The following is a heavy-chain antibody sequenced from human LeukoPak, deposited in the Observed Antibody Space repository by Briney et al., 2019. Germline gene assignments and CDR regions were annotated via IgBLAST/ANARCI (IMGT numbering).Heavy chain of an antibody. CDR3: ARHEYYGSGSDHRFDY. Sequence: PSETLSLTCSVSGGSISSRTYYWAWIRQRPGKGLEWNGSIYYSGRTYYNPSLKSRVTISVDTSKNQFSLKLSSVTAADTAVYYCARHEYYGSGSDHRFDYWGQGTPVTVSS. J-gene: IGHJ4*02. CDR2: IYYSGRT. D-gene: IGHD3-10*01. V-gene: IGHV4-39*01. CDR1: GGSISSRTYY.